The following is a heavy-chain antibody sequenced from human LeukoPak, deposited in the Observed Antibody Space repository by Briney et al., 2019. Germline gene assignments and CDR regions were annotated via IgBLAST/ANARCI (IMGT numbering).Heavy chain of an antibody. D-gene: IGHD3-9*01. V-gene: IGHV1-69*05. CDR2: ITPIFDTS. CDR3: ARARNILRFFDWPT. CDR1: GGTFSSYA. Sequence: GASVKVSCKAPGGTFSSYAISWVRQAPGQGLEWMGGITPIFDTSNHAQKFKDRVTITTDESTKTAYMELSSLSSEDTAVYYCARARNILRFFDWPTWGQGTLVTVSS. J-gene: IGHJ5*02.